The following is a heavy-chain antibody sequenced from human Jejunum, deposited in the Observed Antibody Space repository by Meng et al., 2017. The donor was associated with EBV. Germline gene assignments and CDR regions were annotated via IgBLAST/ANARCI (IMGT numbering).Heavy chain of an antibody. V-gene: IGHV4-39*07. CDR2: ISYSGST. CDR1: GGSITYSDYY. J-gene: IGHJ4*02. D-gene: IGHD1-26*01. CDR3: VRVKTGSCSDY. Sequence: QLQLHESGSGLLKPSETLWLTCSVSGGSITYSDYYWGWFRQPPGKGLEWIASISYSGSTFYNPSLRSRVTISRDTSKNQFSLNLNSVTAADTAVYYCVRVKTGSCSDYWGQGTMVTVSA.